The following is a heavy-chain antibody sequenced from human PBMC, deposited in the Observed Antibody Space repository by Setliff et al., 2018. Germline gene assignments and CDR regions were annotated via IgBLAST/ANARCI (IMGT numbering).Heavy chain of an antibody. V-gene: IGHV1-69*13. CDR3: ARALGGISAAGNNWLDS. J-gene: IGHJ5*01. Sequence: SVTVSCKNSGGTFNSFLVSWVRQAPGQGLEWMGGIIPLFGTTKYAQKFQDRITMTADESATTAYMGLTSLRSEDTAVYYCARALGGISAAGNNWLDSWGQGTLVTVSS. D-gene: IGHD6-13*01. CDR1: GGTFNSFL. CDR2: IIPLFGTT.